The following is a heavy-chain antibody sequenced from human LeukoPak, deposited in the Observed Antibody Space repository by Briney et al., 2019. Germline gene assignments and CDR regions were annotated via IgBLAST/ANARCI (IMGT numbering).Heavy chain of an antibody. Sequence: ASVKVSCKASGYTFTDYYMHWVRQAPGEGLEWMGWINSNSGGTNYAQKFQGWVTMTRDTSISTAYMELSRLRSDDTAVYYCATAGMSQGYNYGFDYWGQGTLVTVSS. CDR1: GYTFTDYY. J-gene: IGHJ4*02. V-gene: IGHV1-2*04. CDR3: ATAGMSQGYNYGFDY. CDR2: INSNSGGT. D-gene: IGHD5-18*01.